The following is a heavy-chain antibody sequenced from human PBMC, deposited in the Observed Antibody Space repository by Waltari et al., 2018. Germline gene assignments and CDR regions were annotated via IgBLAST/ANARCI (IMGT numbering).Heavy chain of an antibody. J-gene: IGHJ2*01. CDR3: ARDRGYFDL. Sequence: QVQLQESGPGLVKPSETLSLTCTVSGGSISSYYWSWIRQPPGKGLEWIGYIYTSGSTNYNPSLKSRVTISVDTSKNQFSLKLSSVTAADTAVYYCARDRGYFDLWGRGTLVTVSS. V-gene: IGHV4-4*09. CDR1: GGSISSYY. CDR2: IYTSGST.